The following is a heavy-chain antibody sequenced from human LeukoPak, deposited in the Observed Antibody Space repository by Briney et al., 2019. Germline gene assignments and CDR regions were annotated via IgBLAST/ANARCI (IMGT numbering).Heavy chain of an antibody. Sequence: SETLSLTCTVSGGSISSGDYFWSWIRQPPGKGLEWVGYIYYSGSTYYNPSLKSRVTISVETSKNQFSLRLSSVTAADTAVYSCVRGIMDYSYGSGRTYYYGMDVWGQGTTVIVSS. D-gene: IGHD3-10*01. J-gene: IGHJ6*02. CDR3: VRGIMDYSYGSGRTYYYGMDV. V-gene: IGHV4-30-4*01. CDR2: IYYSGST. CDR1: GGSISSGDYF.